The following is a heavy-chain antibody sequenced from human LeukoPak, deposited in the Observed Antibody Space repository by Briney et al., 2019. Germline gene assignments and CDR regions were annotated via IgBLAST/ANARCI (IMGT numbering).Heavy chain of an antibody. D-gene: IGHD1-26*01. CDR3: AKDMELAS. CDR1: VFTFREAA. Sequence: GGSLRLSCAASVFTFREAAMTWVRQAPGKGLEWVSLISSSGANAYYADSVKGRFTISRDNSKNTLYLQMNNLRGEDTAEYYCAKDMELASWGQGTLVTVSS. V-gene: IGHV3-23*01. J-gene: IGHJ5*02. CDR2: ISSSGANA.